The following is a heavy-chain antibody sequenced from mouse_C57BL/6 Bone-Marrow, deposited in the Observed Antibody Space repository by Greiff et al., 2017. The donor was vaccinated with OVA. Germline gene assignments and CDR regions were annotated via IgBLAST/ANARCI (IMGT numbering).Heavy chain of an antibody. CDR2: INPYNGGT. Sequence: VQLKQSGPVLVKPGASVKMSCKASGYTFTDYYMNWVKQSHGKSLEWIGVINPYNGGTSYNQKFKGKATLTVDKSSSTAYMELNSLTSEDSAVYYCARRGDYDYDGGAMDYWGQGTSVTVSS. V-gene: IGHV1-19*01. D-gene: IGHD2-4*01. CDR3: ARRGDYDYDGGAMDY. J-gene: IGHJ4*01. CDR1: GYTFTDYY.